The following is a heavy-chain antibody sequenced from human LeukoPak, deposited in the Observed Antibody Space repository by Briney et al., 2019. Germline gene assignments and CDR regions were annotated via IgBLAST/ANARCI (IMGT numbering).Heavy chain of an antibody. V-gene: IGHV3-23*01. CDR1: GFTFTSHS. D-gene: IGHD7-27*01. CDR2: ISDRGDNT. Sequence: GGSLRLSCVASGFTFTSHSLNWLRQAPGKGLEWVSVISDRGDNTYYGDSVKGRFTISRDSSKNTLYLQMNSLGGEDTALYYCAKGRWGLTINNFDLWGQGTMVTVSS. CDR3: AKGRWGLTINNFDL. J-gene: IGHJ3*01.